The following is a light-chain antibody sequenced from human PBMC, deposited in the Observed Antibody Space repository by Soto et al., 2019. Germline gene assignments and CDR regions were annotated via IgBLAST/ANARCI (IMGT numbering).Light chain of an antibody. V-gene: IGKV1-13*02. Sequence: GDRVTITCRASQGISSALAWYQQKPGQAPKLLIYDASSLESGVPSRFSGSGSGTDFTLTISSLQPEDFATYYCHQFNSYPRTFGTGTKVDI. CDR2: DAS. CDR1: QGISSA. J-gene: IGKJ3*01. CDR3: HQFNSYPRT.